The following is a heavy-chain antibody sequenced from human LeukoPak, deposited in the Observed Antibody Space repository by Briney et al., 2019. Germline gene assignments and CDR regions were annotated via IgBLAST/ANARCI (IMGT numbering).Heavy chain of an antibody. CDR3: ARRVGATIYSGSYADY. CDR1: GGTFSSYA. J-gene: IGHJ4*02. CDR2: IIPIFGTA. D-gene: IGHD1-26*01. V-gene: IGHV1-69*13. Sequence: SVKVSCKASGGTFSSYAISWVRQAPGQGLEWMGGIIPIFGTANYAQKFQGRVTITADESTSTAYMELSSLRSEDTAVYYCARRVGATIYSGSYADYWGQGTLVTVSS.